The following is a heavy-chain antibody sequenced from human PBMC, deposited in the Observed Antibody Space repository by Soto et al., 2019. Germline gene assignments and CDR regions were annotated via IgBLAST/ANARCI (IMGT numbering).Heavy chain of an antibody. Sequence: QVQLAESGGGVVQPGRSLRLSCAASGFTFSSYGMHWVRQAPGKGLEWVAVISYDGSNKYYADSVKGRFTISRDNSNNTLYLQMNSLRAEDTAVYYCAKDYYYDSSGYPDYWGQGTLVTVSS. J-gene: IGHJ4*02. D-gene: IGHD3-22*01. CDR2: ISYDGSNK. V-gene: IGHV3-30*18. CDR1: GFTFSSYG. CDR3: AKDYYYDSSGYPDY.